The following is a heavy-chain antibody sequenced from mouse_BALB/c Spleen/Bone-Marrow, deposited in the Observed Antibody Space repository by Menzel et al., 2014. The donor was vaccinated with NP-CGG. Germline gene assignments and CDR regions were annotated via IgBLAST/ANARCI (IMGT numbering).Heavy chain of an antibody. J-gene: IGHJ4*01. CDR2: IAPGSGST. D-gene: IGHD1-1*01. CDR1: GYTFTSYW. CDR3: ARSYYGRAKDY. Sequence: DLVKPGASVKLSCKASGYTFTSYWINLIKQRPGQGLEWIGRIAPGSGSTYYDEMFKGKATLTADTTSSTAYIQHSSLSSEDSAVYFFARSYYGRAKDYWGQGTSVTMSS. V-gene: IGHV1S41*01.